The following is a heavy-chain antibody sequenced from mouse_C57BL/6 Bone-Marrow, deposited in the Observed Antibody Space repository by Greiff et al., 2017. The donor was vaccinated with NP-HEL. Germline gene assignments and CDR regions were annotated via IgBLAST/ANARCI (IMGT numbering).Heavy chain of an antibody. CDR1: GYTFTSYW. J-gene: IGHJ3*01. CDR2: IDPSDSYT. Sequence: QVQLQQPGAELVRPGTSVKLSCKASGYTFTSYWMHWVKQRPGQGLEWIGVIDPSDSYTKYNQKFKGNATLTLDTSSSTAYMQLSSLTSGDSEVYYGSRVSTMVKWFAYWGQGTLVTVSA. V-gene: IGHV1-59*01. CDR3: SRVSTMVKWFAY. D-gene: IGHD2-2*01.